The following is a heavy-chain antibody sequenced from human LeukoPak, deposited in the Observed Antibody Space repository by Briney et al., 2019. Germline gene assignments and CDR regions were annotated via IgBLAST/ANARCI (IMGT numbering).Heavy chain of an antibody. CDR3: ARGSLSGWYDY. V-gene: IGHV1-69*13. D-gene: IGHD6-19*01. CDR1: GGTFSSYA. J-gene: IGHJ4*02. CDR2: IIPIFGTA. Sequence: SVKVSCKASGGTFSSYAISWVRQAPGQGLEWMGGIIPIFGTANYAQKFTITADESTSTAYMELSSLRSEDTAVYYCARGSLSGWYDYWGQGTLVTVSS.